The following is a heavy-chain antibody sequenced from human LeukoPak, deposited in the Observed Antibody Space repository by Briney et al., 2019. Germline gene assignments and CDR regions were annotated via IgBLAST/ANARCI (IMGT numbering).Heavy chain of an antibody. CDR3: AKVPPPDYEEPNDY. J-gene: IGHJ4*02. CDR2: IPYDGSNK. D-gene: IGHD4-17*01. CDR1: GFTFSSYG. Sequence: GGSLRLSCAASGFTFSSYGMHWVRQAPGKGLEWVAVIPYDGSNKYYADSVKGRFTISRDNSKNTLYLQMNSLRAEDTAVYYCAKVPPPDYEEPNDYWGQGTLVTVSS. V-gene: IGHV3-30*18.